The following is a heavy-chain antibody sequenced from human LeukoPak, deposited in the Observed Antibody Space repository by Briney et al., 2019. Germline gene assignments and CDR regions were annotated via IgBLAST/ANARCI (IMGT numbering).Heavy chain of an antibody. CDR1: GFTFGDYA. CDR2: IRSKAYGWTT. V-gene: IGHV3-49*04. D-gene: IGHD3-3*01. Sequence: GRSLRLSCTASGFTFGDYAMSWVRQAPGKGLEWVAFIRSKAYGWTTEYAASVKGRFTISRDDSKSIAYLQMNSLKAEDTAVYYCTRVYSDFWSGYYTGIGFDPWGQGTLVTVAS. J-gene: IGHJ5*02. CDR3: TRVYSDFWSGYYTGIGFDP.